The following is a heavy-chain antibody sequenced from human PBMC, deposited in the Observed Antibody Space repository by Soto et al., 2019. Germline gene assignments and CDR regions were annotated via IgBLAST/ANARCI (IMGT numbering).Heavy chain of an antibody. CDR3: AREATYSSGRGMDV. V-gene: IGHV3-74*03. Sequence: EVQLVESGGGSVQPGGSLRLHCAASGFTFSSHWMYWVRQAPGKGLFWVSRINSEGSSRTYADSVNGRFTVSRDNAKNTLYLQMNSLRAEDTAVYYCAREATYSSGRGMDVWGQGTLVTVSS. J-gene: IGHJ4*02. CDR2: INSEGSSR. D-gene: IGHD3-22*01. CDR1: GFTFSSHW.